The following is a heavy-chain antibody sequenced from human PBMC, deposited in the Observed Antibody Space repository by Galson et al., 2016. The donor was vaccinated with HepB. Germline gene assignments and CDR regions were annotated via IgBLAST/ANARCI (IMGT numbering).Heavy chain of an antibody. CDR3: ARHGNYLHYYSGIDV. Sequence: QSGAEVKKPGESLKISCQASGYNFNNFWIAWVRQLPGKGLEWMGIISPDDSDVRYSPSFEGQVTISADKSLSTAYLQWRSLKASDTAKYFCARHGNYLHYYSGIDVWGQGTTVTVS. CDR2: ISPDDSDV. V-gene: IGHV5-51*01. D-gene: IGHD1-7*01. CDR1: GYNFNNFW. J-gene: IGHJ6*02.